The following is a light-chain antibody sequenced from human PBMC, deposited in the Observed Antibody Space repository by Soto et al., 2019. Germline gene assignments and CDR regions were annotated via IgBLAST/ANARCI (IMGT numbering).Light chain of an antibody. CDR2: RND. CDR1: GSNIGNNY. CDR3: ATWDDGLSGWV. V-gene: IGLV1-47*01. Sequence: QSVLTQYPSTSGTPGQSVTISCSGSGSNIGNNYVFWYQRVPGTAPKLLISRNDQRPSGVPDRFSGSKSGTSASLAISGLRSEDEADYYCATWDDGLSGWVFGGGTKLTVL. J-gene: IGLJ3*02.